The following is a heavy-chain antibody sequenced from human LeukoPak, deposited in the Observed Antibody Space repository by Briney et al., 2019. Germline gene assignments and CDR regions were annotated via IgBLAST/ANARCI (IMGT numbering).Heavy chain of an antibody. D-gene: IGHD4-11*01. Sequence: GGTLRLSCATSGFTFSSYPMSWVCQAPGRGLEWVSVISGNSGATYYADSVKGRFTISRDNAKNTVYLQMNNLRGEDTALYYCSKAGDTNYYRHGDYWGQGTLVTVSS. CDR3: SKAGDTNYYRHGDY. J-gene: IGHJ4*02. CDR1: GFTFSSYP. V-gene: IGHV3-23*01. CDR2: ISGNSGAT.